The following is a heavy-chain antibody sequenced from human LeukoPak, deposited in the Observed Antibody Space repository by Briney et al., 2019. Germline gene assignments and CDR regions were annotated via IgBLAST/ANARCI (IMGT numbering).Heavy chain of an antibody. J-gene: IGHJ4*02. Sequence: GGSLRLSCTASGFTFGDYAMSWVRQAPGKGLEWVGFIRSKAYGGTTEYAVSVKGRFTISRDDSKSIAYLQMNSLKTEDTAVYYCTRSVPRYCSSTSCRYFDYWGQGTLVTVSS. D-gene: IGHD2-2*01. V-gene: IGHV3-49*04. CDR3: TRSVPRYCSSTSCRYFDY. CDR1: GFTFGDYA. CDR2: IRSKAYGGTT.